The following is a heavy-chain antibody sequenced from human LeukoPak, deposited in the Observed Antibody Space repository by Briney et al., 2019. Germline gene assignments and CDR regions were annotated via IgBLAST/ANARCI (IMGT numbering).Heavy chain of an antibody. CDR1: GFTFSDYY. CDR2: ISSSGSTI. D-gene: IGHD5-24*01. CDR3: TRVGYIDEGIDY. J-gene: IGHJ4*02. Sequence: PGGSLRLSCAASGFTFSDYYMGWIRQAPGKGLEWVSYISSSGSTIYYADSVKGRFTISRDNAKNSLYLQMNSLRAEDTAIYYCTRVGYIDEGIDYWGQGTLVTVSS. V-gene: IGHV3-11*04.